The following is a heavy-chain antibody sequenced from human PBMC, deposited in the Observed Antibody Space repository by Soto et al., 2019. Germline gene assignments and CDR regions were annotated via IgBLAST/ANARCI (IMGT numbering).Heavy chain of an antibody. Sequence: FGDPGGSLRLSCAASGFTFSSYAMSWVGQAPGKGLEWVSAISGSGGSTYYADSVKGRFTISRDNSKNTLYLQMNSLRADDTAVYYCGAGEPKHARPPWGQGTLVTV. J-gene: IGHJ5*02. V-gene: IGHV3-23*01. CDR2: ISGSGGST. CDR3: GAGEPKHARPP. CDR1: GFTFSSYA.